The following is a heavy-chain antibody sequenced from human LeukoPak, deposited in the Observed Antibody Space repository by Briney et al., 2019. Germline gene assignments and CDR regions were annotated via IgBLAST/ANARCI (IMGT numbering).Heavy chain of an antibody. V-gene: IGHV3-15*01. Sequence: PGGSLRLSCAASGFTLTSAWMHWVRQAPGKGLEWVGRIKSKTDGGTTDCAAPVKGRFAISRDDLNNTLSLQMNSLKTEDTAVYYCTTAQWLGAHWGQGTLVTVSS. J-gene: IGHJ4*02. CDR2: IKSKTDGGTT. CDR1: GFTLTSAW. CDR3: TTAQWLGAH. D-gene: IGHD6-19*01.